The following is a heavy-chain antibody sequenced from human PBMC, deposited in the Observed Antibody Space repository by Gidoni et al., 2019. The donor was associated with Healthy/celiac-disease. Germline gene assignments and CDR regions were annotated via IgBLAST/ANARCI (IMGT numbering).Heavy chain of an antibody. V-gene: IGHV3-21*01. Sequence: EVQLVESGGGLVKPGGSLRLSCSASGFTFSSYSMNWVRQAPGKGLECVSSISSSSSYISYADSVKGRFTISRDNAKNSLYLQMNSLRAEDTAVYYCARVRGPRGSNYYFDYWGQGTLVTVSS. CDR1: GFTFSSYS. CDR3: ARVRGPRGSNYYFDY. CDR2: ISSSSSYI. D-gene: IGHD4-4*01. J-gene: IGHJ4*02.